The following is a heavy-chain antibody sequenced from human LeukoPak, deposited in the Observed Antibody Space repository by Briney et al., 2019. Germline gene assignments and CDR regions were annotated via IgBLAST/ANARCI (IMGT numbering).Heavy chain of an antibody. J-gene: IGHJ4*02. CDR3: AKDAIGYLNYFDY. D-gene: IGHD5-12*01. CDR2: ISGSSGSA. V-gene: IGHV3-23*01. CDR1: GFAFNIYA. Sequence: GGSPRLSCAASGFAFNIYAMSWVRQAPGKGLEWVSGISGSSGSAYYASSVRGRFTISRDNSKNTLYLHMNSLRAEDTAIYYCAKDAIGYLNYFDYWGQGTLVTVSS.